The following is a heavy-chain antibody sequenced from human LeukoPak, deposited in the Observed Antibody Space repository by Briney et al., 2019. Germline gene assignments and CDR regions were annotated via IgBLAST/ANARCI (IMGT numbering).Heavy chain of an antibody. CDR2: ISSSSSYI. Sequence: SGGSLRLSCAASGFTFSSYSMNWVRQAPGKGLEWVSSISSSSSYIYYADSVKGRFTISRDNAKNSLYLQMNSLRAEDTAVYYCARGPHYYDSSGPDYWGQGTLVTVSS. CDR3: ARGPHYYDSSGPDY. D-gene: IGHD3-22*01. CDR1: GFTFSSYS. V-gene: IGHV3-21*01. J-gene: IGHJ4*02.